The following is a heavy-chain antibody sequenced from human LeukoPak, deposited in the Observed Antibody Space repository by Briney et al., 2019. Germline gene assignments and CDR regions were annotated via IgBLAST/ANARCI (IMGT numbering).Heavy chain of an antibody. J-gene: IGHJ4*02. Sequence: QPGGSLRLSCAASGFTFSIYGMFWVRQAPGKGLEWVAYMSYDGSLTNYADSVRGRFIISRDNSKNTLSLQLNSLRTEDTAVYYCAKKFVGNDNHFDYWGRGTLVTVSS. CDR3: AKKFVGNDNHFDY. D-gene: IGHD3-9*01. CDR2: MSYDGSLT. V-gene: IGHV3-30*18. CDR1: GFTFSIYG.